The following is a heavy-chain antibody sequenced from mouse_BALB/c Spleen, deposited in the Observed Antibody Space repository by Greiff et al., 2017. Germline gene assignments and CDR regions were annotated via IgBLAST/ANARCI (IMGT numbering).Heavy chain of an antibody. CDR1: GFTFSSYG. D-gene: IGHD4-1*01. V-gene: IGHV5-6-3*01. CDR3: ARGLGFAY. Sequence: VQLKESGGGLVQPGGSLKLSCAASGFTFSSYGMSWVRQTPDKRLELVATINSNGGSTYYPDSVKGRFTISRDNAKNTLYLQMSSLKSEDTAMYYCARGLGFAYWGQGTLVTVSA. CDR2: INSNGGST. J-gene: IGHJ3*01.